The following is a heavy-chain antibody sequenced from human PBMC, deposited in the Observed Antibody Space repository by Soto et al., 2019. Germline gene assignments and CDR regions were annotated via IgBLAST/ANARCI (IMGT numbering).Heavy chain of an antibody. CDR1: GYTFTSYG. CDR3: ARPISLLAVAGRVDY. J-gene: IGHJ4*02. V-gene: IGHV1-18*01. CDR2: IIADNGNT. D-gene: IGHD6-19*01. Sequence: ASVKVSCKASGYTFTSYGISWLRQAPGQGLEWMGWIIADNGNTNYAQKLQGRVTMTTDTSTSTAYMELRSLRSDDTAVYYCARPISLLAVAGRVDYWGQGTLVTVSS.